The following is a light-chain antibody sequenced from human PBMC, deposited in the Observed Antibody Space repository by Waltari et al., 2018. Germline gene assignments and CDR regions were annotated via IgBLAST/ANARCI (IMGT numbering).Light chain of an antibody. CDR3: CSYAGSWNWV. Sequence: QSALTQPRSVSGSPGQSVTISCTGTSSDVGNYNYVSWYQQHPGKAPKLMIYDVSKRPSGVPDRFSGSKSGNTASLTISGLQAEDEADYYCCSYAGSWNWVFGGGTKLTVL. CDR1: SSDVGNYNY. V-gene: IGLV2-11*01. J-gene: IGLJ3*02. CDR2: DVS.